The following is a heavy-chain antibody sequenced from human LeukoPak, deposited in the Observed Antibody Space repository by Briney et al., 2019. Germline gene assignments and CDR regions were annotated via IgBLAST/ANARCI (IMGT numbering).Heavy chain of an antibody. CDR3: ARHYSGSERRFDY. J-gene: IGHJ4*02. CDR2: IYPGDSDT. Sequence: GESLKISCKGSGYSFSNYWIGWVRQMHGRGLEWMGIIYPGDSDTRYSPSFQGQVTISADKSISTTYLQWSSLKASDTAMYYCARHYSGSERRFDYWGQGTLVTVSS. D-gene: IGHD1-26*01. V-gene: IGHV5-51*01. CDR1: GYSFSNYW.